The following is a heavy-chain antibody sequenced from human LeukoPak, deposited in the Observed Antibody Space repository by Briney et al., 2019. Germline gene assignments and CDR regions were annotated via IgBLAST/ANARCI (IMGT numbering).Heavy chain of an antibody. J-gene: IGHJ4*02. CDR2: IRSSSSPI. Sequence: GGSLRLSCAASGFTFSSYSMNWVRQAPGKGLEWVAYIRSSSSPIYYADSVKGRFTISRDNAENSLYLQMNSLRDEDTAVYYCTRDHHALDFWGQGTLVTVSS. V-gene: IGHV3-48*02. CDR3: TRDHHALDF. CDR1: GFTFSSYS.